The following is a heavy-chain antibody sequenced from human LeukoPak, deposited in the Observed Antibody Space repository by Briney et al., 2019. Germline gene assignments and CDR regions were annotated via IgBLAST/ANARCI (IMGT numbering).Heavy chain of an antibody. CDR3: ARAVTFGGFIVRPRDRDYFDY. J-gene: IGHJ4*02. CDR2: IYHSGGT. V-gene: IGHV4-30-2*01. Sequence: SQTLSLTCAVSGGSISSGGYSWSWIRQPPGKGLEWIGYIYHSGGTYYNPSLKSRVTISVDRSKNQFSLKLSSVTAADTAVYYCARAVTFGGFIVRPRDRDYFDYGAQGTLVTVS. CDR1: GGSISSGGYS. D-gene: IGHD3-16*02.